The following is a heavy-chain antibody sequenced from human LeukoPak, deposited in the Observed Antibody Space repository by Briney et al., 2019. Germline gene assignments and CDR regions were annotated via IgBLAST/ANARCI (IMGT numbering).Heavy chain of an antibody. CDR1: GFTFSSYW. CDR3: ARDHLGYSFDY. V-gene: IGHV3-7*04. Sequence: GGSLRLSCAASGFTFSSYWMSWVRQTPQKGLEWVADIKEDGSEKYYVDSVKGRFTISRENTKNSLYLQMNSLRADDTAVYYCARDHLGYSFDYWGQGTLVTVSS. CDR2: IKEDGSEK. J-gene: IGHJ4*02.